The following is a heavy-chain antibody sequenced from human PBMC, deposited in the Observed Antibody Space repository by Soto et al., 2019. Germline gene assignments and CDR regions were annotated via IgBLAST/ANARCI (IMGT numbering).Heavy chain of an antibody. J-gene: IGHJ4*02. CDR1: GGPFSNDI. D-gene: IGHD5-12*01. CDR2: IIPLLSTS. V-gene: IGHV1-69*08. CDR3: ARDSPIGSTFSGYDAIDY. Sequence: QVQLEQSGAEVKKPGSSVRVSCKASGGPFSNDIITWVRQAPGQGLEWMGRIIPLLSTSTYAQNFQGRLTITADRSTGTAYMDLKNLTSADTAVYYCARDSPIGSTFSGYDAIDYWGQGPRITVSS.